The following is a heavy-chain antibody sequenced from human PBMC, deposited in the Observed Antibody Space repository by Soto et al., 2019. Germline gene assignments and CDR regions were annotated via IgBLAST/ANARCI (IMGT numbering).Heavy chain of an antibody. CDR3: AGLRLMVNYYYYGMDV. CDR2: IIPIFGTA. D-gene: IGHD2-8*01. CDR1: GGTFSSYA. Sequence: QVQLVQSGAEVKKPGSSVKVSCKASGGTFSSYAISWVRQAPGQGLEWMGGIIPIFGTANYAQKFQGRVTITAEESTSTAYMELSSLRSEDTAVYYCAGLRLMVNYYYYGMDVWGQGTTVTVSS. V-gene: IGHV1-69*12. J-gene: IGHJ6*02.